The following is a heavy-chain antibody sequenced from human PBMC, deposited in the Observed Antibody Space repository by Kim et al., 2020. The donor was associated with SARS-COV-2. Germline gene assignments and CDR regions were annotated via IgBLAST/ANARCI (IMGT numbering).Heavy chain of an antibody. Sequence: SPAAVKGRFTIPRANSRNTLYQQMNGLGAEDTAVYYCAKDRVGRWGFDCWGQGTLVTVSS. CDR3: AKDRVGRWGFDC. D-gene: IGHD1-26*01. J-gene: IGHJ4*02. V-gene: IGHV3-23*01.